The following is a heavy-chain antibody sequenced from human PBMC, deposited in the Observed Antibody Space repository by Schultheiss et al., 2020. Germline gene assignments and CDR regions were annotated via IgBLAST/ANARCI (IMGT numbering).Heavy chain of an antibody. Sequence: SVKVSCKASGGTFSSYAISWVRQAPGQGLEWMGRIIPILGIANYAQKFQGRVTITADKSTSTAYMELSSLRSEDTAVYYCARDGKGIQLWLWPGPFDYWGQGTLVTVYS. CDR1: GGTFSSYA. CDR2: IIPILGIA. D-gene: IGHD5-18*01. V-gene: IGHV1-69*04. J-gene: IGHJ4*02. CDR3: ARDGKGIQLWLWPGPFDY.